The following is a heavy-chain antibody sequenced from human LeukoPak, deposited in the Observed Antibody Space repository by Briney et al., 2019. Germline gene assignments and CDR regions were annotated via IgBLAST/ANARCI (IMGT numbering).Heavy chain of an antibody. Sequence: GGSLRLSCAASGFTFSSYWMSWVRQAPGKGLEWVSAISGSGGSTYYADSVKGRFTISRDNSKNTLYLQMNSLRAEDTAVYYCAKGRRYSSGWYYFDYWGQGTLVTVSS. CDR2: ISGSGGST. CDR1: GFTFSSYW. CDR3: AKGRRYSSGWYYFDY. V-gene: IGHV3-23*01. J-gene: IGHJ4*02. D-gene: IGHD6-19*01.